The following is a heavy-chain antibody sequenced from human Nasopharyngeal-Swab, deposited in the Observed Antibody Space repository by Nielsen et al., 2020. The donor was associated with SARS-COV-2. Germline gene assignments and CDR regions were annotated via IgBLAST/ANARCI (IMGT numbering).Heavy chain of an antibody. D-gene: IGHD3-22*01. CDR1: GFTVCSNY. CDR2: IYSGGST. J-gene: IGHJ4*02. Sequence: GESLKISCAASGFTVCSNYMSWVRQAPGRGLEWGSVIYSGGSTYYADSVKGRFTISRDNSKNTLYLQMNSLRAEDTAVYYCAREGTTYYYDSSGYYSEYYFDYWGQGTLVTVSS. CDR3: AREGTTYYYDSSGYYSEYYFDY. V-gene: IGHV3-53*01.